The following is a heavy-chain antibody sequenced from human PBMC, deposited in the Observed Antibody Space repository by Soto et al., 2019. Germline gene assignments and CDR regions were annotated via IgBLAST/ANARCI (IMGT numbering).Heavy chain of an antibody. J-gene: IGHJ5*02. V-gene: IGHV4-39*01. Sequence: PSETLSLTCTVSGGSISSSSYYWGWIRQPPGKGLEWIGSIYYSGSTYYNPSLKSRVTISVDTSKNQFSLKLSSVTAADTAVYYCASQGGYCSGGSCYASDPCGQVTLFTVSS. CDR2: IYYSGST. CDR1: GGSISSSSYY. D-gene: IGHD2-15*01. CDR3: ASQGGYCSGGSCYASDP.